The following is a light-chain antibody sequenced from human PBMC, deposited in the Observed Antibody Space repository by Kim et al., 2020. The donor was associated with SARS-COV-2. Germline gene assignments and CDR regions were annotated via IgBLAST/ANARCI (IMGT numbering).Light chain of an antibody. CDR3: ATWADSLSGYV. CDR1: SSNIGTNI. J-gene: IGLJ1*01. Sequence: GQRVPIACSGSSSNIGTNIVYWYQQLPGTAPKLLIYSNSQRPSGVPDRFSASTSGTSASPAISGLRSEDEADYYCATWADSLSGYVFGTGTKVTVL. V-gene: IGLV1-47*01. CDR2: SNS.